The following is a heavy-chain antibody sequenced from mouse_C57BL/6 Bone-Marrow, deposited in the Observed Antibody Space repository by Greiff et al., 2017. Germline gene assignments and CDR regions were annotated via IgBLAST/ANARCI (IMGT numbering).Heavy chain of an antibody. J-gene: IGHJ3*01. CDR2: ILPGSGST. D-gene: IGHD2-2*01. CDR3: ARGGYDAWFAY. Sequence: QVQLQQSGAELMKPGASVKLSCKATGYTFTGYWIEWVKQRPGHGLEWIGEILPGSGSTNYNEKFKGKATFTADKSSSTAYMQLSSLTSEDSAVYFCARGGYDAWFAYWGQGTLVTVSA. CDR1: GYTFTGYW. V-gene: IGHV1-9*01.